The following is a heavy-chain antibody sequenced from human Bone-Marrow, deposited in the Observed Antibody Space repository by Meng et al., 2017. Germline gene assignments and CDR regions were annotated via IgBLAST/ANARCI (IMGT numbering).Heavy chain of an antibody. V-gene: IGHV1-69*06. CDR1: GGTLSSYA. Sequence: QGQLGQSGAEVKKPGSSVKVSCKASGGTLSSYAISWVRQAPGQGLEWMGGIIPIFGTANYAQKFQGRVTITADKSTSTAYMELSSLRSEDTAVYYCARDSENIVGATRFDYWGQGTLVTVSS. J-gene: IGHJ4*02. CDR3: ARDSENIVGATRFDY. D-gene: IGHD1-26*01. CDR2: IIPIFGTA.